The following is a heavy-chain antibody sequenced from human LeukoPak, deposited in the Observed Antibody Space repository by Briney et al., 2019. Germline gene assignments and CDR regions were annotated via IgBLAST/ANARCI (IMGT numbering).Heavy chain of an antibody. CDR1: GFTFSSYA. Sequence: GGSLRLSCAASGFTFSSYAISWVRQAPGKGLEWVSAISGSGGSTYYADSVKGRFTISRDNSKNTLYLQMNSLRAEDTAVYYCARGPAGYCSGGSCYPYYYYGMDVWGQGTTVTVSS. CDR2: ISGSGGST. J-gene: IGHJ6*02. CDR3: ARGPAGYCSGGSCYPYYYYGMDV. V-gene: IGHV3-23*01. D-gene: IGHD2-15*01.